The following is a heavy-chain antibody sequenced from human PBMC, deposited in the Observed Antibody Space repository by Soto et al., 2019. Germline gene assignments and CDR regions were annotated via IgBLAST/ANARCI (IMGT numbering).Heavy chain of an antibody. CDR3: ARDPTPQYNWNLPGFNWFDP. J-gene: IGHJ5*02. Sequence: PGVSLRLSCAASGFTFSSYGMHWVRQAPGKGLEWVAVISYDGSNKYYADSVKGRFTISRDNSKNTLYLQMNSLRAEDTAVYYCARDPTPQYNWNLPGFNWFDPWGQGTLVTVSS. D-gene: IGHD1-20*01. CDR2: ISYDGSNK. CDR1: GFTFSSYG. V-gene: IGHV3-30*03.